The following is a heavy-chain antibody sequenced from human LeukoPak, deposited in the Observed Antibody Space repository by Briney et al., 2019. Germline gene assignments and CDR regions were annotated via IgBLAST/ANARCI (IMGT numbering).Heavy chain of an antibody. CDR1: GFTFSDYY. J-gene: IGHJ4*02. V-gene: IGHV3-11*04. CDR2: ISSSGSTI. Sequence: GGSLRLSCAASGFTFSDYYTSWIRQAPGKGLEWVSYISSSGSTIYYADSVKGRFTISRDNAKNSLYLQMNSLRAEDTAVYYCARVVAVAGTHPSTHHDYWGQGTLVTVSS. D-gene: IGHD6-19*01. CDR3: ARVVAVAGTHPSTHHDY.